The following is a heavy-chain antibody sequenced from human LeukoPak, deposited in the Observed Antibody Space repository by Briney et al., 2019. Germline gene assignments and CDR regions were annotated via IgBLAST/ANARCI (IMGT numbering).Heavy chain of an antibody. CDR3: ASKWGYFDY. Sequence: GGSLRLSCAASGFTFRSYGMHWVRQAPGKGLEWVAFIRYDGSNKYYADSVKGRFTISRDNAKNSLYLQMDSLRAEDTAVYYCASKWGYFDYWGQGTLVTVSS. CDR1: GFTFRSYG. CDR2: IRYDGSNK. D-gene: IGHD7-27*01. V-gene: IGHV3-30*02. J-gene: IGHJ4*02.